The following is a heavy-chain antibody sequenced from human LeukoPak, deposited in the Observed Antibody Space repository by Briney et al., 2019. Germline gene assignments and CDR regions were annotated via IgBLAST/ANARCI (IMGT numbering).Heavy chain of an antibody. J-gene: IGHJ5*02. CDR1: GYTFTGYY. V-gene: IGHV1-2*02. CDR2: INPNSGGT. Sequence: ASVKVSCKASGYTFTGYYIHWVRQAPGQGLEWMGWINPNSGGTNFAQKFQGRVTMTRDTSISTAYMELSRLRSDDTAIYCCARVNFFDNWFDPWGQGTLVTVSS. CDR3: ARVNFFDNWFDP. D-gene: IGHD2/OR15-2a*01.